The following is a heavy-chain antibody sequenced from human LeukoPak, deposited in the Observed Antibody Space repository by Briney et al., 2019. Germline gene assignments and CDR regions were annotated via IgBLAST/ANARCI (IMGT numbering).Heavy chain of an antibody. Sequence: QTGGSLRLSCAASGFTFSNFWMSWVRQAPGKWLVWVANIKDDGSDKYYVDPVKGRFTISRDNAKNSLYLQMNSLRAEDTALYYCAPYYYDGSAYPFWGQGTLVTVSS. J-gene: IGHJ4*02. V-gene: IGHV3-7*01. CDR3: APYYYDGSAYPF. CDR2: IKDDGSDK. CDR1: GFTFSNFW. D-gene: IGHD3-22*01.